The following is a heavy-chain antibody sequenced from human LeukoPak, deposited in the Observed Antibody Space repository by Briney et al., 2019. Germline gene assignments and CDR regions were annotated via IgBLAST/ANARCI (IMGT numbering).Heavy chain of an antibody. V-gene: IGHV4-39*01. J-gene: IGHJ4*02. CDR2: IYYSGST. CDR3: ATQGYYDYVWGSYRHNAYFDY. CDR1: GGSISSSSYY. Sequence: SETLSLTCSVSGGSISSSSYYWGWIRQPPGKGLEWIGSIYYSGSTYYNPSLKSRVTISVDTSKNQFSLKLSSVTAADTAVYYCATQGYYDYVWGSYRHNAYFDYWGQGTLVTVSS. D-gene: IGHD3-16*02.